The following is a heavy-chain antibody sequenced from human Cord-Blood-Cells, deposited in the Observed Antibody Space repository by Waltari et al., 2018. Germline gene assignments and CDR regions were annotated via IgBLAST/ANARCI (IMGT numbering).Heavy chain of an antibody. CDR1: GGSFSGYY. Sequence: QVQLQQWGAGRLKPSETLSPTCAVYGGSFSGYYWSWIRQPPGKGLEWIGESNHSGSTNYNPSLKSRVTISVDTSKNQFSLKLSSVTAADTAVYYCVIVVPAGYFDYWGQGTLVTVSS. CDR3: VIVVPAGYFDY. J-gene: IGHJ4*02. V-gene: IGHV4-34*01. D-gene: IGHD2-2*01. CDR2: SNHSGST.